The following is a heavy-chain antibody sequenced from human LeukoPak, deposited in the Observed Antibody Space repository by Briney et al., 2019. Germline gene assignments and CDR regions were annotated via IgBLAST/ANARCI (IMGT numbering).Heavy chain of an antibody. Sequence: GGSLRLSCAASGFTFSSYAMSWVRQAPGKGLEWVSAISGSGGSTYYADSVKGRFTISRDNSKNTLYLQMNSLRAEDTAVYYCARAPITMVRGVKGPFDPWGQGTLVTVSS. J-gene: IGHJ5*02. CDR1: GFTFSSYA. CDR3: ARAPITMVRGVKGPFDP. V-gene: IGHV3-23*01. D-gene: IGHD3-10*01. CDR2: ISGSGGST.